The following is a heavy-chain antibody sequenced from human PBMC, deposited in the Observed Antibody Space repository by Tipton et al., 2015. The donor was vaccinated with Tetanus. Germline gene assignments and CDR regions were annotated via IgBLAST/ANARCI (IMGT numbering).Heavy chain of an antibody. CDR2: ISYSSTSI. V-gene: IGHV3-48*02. D-gene: IGHD2-21*01. CDR3: ARRGEARANWFDS. J-gene: IGHJ5*01. Sequence: PLRLSCAGSGFSFRDFGMNWVRQAPGKGLEWVSYISYSSTSIYYADSVKGRFVVSRDNAKNSLYLQMNTLRDDDTAVYYCARRGEARANWFDSWGQGTLVTVSS. CDR1: GFSFRDFG.